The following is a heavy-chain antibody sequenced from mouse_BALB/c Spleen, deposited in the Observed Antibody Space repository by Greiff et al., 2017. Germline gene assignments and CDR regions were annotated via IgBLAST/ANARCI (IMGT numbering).Heavy chain of an antibody. J-gene: IGHJ4*01. Sequence: EVHLVESGGGLVQPGGSRKLSCAASGFTFSSFGMHWVRQAPEKGLEWVAYISSGSSTIYYADTVKGRFTISRDNPKNTLFLQMTSLRSEDTAMYYCARYYGNYDYAMDYWGQGTSVTVSS. CDR2: ISSGSSTI. D-gene: IGHD2-1*01. CDR1: GFTFSSFG. CDR3: ARYYGNYDYAMDY. V-gene: IGHV5-17*02.